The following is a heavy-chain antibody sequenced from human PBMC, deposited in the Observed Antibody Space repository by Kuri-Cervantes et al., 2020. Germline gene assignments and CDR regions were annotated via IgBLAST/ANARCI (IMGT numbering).Heavy chain of an antibody. CDR1: GGTFSSYA. Sequence: SVKVSCKASGGTFSSYAISWVRQAPGQGLEWMGGTIPIFGTANYAQKFQGRVTITADKSTSTAYMELSSLRSEDTAVYYCARVGIVVAYNWFDPWGQGTLVTVSS. CDR2: TIPIFGTA. CDR3: ARVGIVVAYNWFDP. J-gene: IGHJ5*02. V-gene: IGHV1-69*06. D-gene: IGHD6-19*01.